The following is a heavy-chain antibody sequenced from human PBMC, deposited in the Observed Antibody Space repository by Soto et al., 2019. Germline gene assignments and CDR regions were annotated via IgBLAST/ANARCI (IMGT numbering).Heavy chain of an antibody. D-gene: IGHD3-16*01. CDR2: ISGSGDNT. CDR1: GFTFSNYA. CDR3: AKGDNGGIRGLLDS. Sequence: GSLRLSCAASGFTFSNYAMSWVRQAPGKGLEWVSGISGSGDNTYYADSVKGRFTISRDYSKNTLYVQMNSLRAEDTAVYYCAKGDNGGIRGLLDSWGQGTLVTVSS. V-gene: IGHV3-23*01. J-gene: IGHJ5*01.